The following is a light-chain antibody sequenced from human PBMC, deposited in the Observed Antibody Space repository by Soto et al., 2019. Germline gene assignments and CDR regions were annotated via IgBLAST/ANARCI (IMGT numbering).Light chain of an antibody. Sequence: DIQMTQSPSSLSASVGDRVTITCRASQYIITSLNWYQQKPGNAPNLLIYDASRLQSGVPSWFSGSGSGTDFTLTITSLQPEDFGTYYCQQSYSTPTFGQGTRVDIK. CDR2: DAS. CDR1: QYIITS. J-gene: IGKJ5*01. V-gene: IGKV1-39*01. CDR3: QQSYSTPT.